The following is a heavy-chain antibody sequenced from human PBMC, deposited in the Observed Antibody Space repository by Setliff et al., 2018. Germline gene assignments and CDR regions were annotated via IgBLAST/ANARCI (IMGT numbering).Heavy chain of an antibody. Sequence: GGSLRLSCAASGFTFSSYAMSWVRQAPGKGLEWVAGIHSGDSRTYYADSVKGRFTISRDNAKNSLYLQMNSPRAEDTAVYYCATYKRSSSFEYWGQGSLVTVSS. V-gene: IGHV3-23*03. CDR2: IHSGDSRT. CDR1: GFTFSSYA. D-gene: IGHD6-6*01. J-gene: IGHJ4*02. CDR3: ATYKRSSSFEY.